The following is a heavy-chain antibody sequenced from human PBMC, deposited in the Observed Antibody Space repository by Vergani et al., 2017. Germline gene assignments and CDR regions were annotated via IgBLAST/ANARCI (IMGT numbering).Heavy chain of an antibody. D-gene: IGHD2-15*01. CDR3: ASKRGACRAAYCHSYDF. CDR2: MDYSGST. Sequence: QVQLQESGPGLVKPSETLSLTCPFSVASVISTDYHWGWIRQPPGKGLEWIGSMDYSGSTSYNPSLESRISISFETPKNQFSLRLTSVTAADTAVYYCASKRGACRAAYCHSYDFWGPGTLVGVSS. J-gene: IGHJ4*02. CDR1: VASVISTDYH. V-gene: IGHV4-39*01.